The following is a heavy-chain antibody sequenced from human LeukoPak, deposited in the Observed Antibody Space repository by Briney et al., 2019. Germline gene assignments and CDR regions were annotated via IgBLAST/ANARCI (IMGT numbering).Heavy chain of an antibody. CDR2: ISYDGSNK. CDR1: GFTFSSYA. J-gene: IGHJ4*02. V-gene: IGHV3-30*04. CDR3: AKDLVGVYYDSSGYSIPFDY. Sequence: PGGSLRLSCAASGFTFSSYAMHWVRQAPGKGLEWVAVISYDGSNKYYADSVKGRFTISRDNSKNTLYLQMNSLRAEDTAVYYCAKDLVGVYYDSSGYSIPFDYWGQGTLVTVSS. D-gene: IGHD3-22*01.